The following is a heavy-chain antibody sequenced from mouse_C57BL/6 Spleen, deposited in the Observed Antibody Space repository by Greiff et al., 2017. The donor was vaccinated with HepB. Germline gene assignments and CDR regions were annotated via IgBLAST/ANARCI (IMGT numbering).Heavy chain of an antibody. Sequence: EVKLMESGGGLVQPGGSLKLSCAASGFTFSDYYMYWVRQTPEKRLEWVAYISNGGGSTYYPDTVKGRFTISRDNAKNTLYLQMSRLKSEDTAMYYCARHTDGSSYWYFDVWGTGTTVTVSS. CDR2: ISNGGGST. D-gene: IGHD1-1*01. J-gene: IGHJ1*03. CDR3: ARHTDGSSYWYFDV. CDR1: GFTFSDYY. V-gene: IGHV5-12*01.